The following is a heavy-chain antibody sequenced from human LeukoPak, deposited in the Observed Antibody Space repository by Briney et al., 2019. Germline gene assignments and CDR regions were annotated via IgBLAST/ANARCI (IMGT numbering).Heavy chain of an antibody. Sequence: KASETLSLTCTVSGGSISGYYWSWIRQPPGKGLEWIGYIYYSGGTNYNPSLKSRVTISVDTSKNQFSLKLSSVTAADTAVYYCARYGVEMATINYFDYWGQGTLVTVSS. CDR1: GGSISGYY. CDR3: ARYGVEMATINYFDY. D-gene: IGHD5-24*01. V-gene: IGHV4-59*01. CDR2: IYYSGGT. J-gene: IGHJ4*02.